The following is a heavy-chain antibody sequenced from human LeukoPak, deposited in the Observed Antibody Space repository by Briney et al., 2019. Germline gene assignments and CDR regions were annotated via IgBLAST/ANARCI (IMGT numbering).Heavy chain of an antibody. CDR1: GFTVSNNY. V-gene: IGHV3-66*01. D-gene: IGHD6-13*01. J-gene: IGHJ4*02. CDR2: IYSGGNT. Sequence: GGSLRLSCAASGFTVSNNYMSWVRQAPGKGLEWVSIIYSGGNTFYVDSVKGRFTISRDNSQNTVYLQMNSMRAEDTAVYYCASALAAASHTSFDHWGQGTLVTVSS. CDR3: ASALAAASHTSFDH.